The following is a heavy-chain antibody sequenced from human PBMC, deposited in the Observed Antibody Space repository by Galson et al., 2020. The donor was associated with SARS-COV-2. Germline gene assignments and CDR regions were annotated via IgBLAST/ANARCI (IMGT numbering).Heavy chain of an antibody. Sequence: NSGGSLRLSCAASGFTFRLYTMSWVRQDPGKGLQWVSSISTGSSYVYYADSVKGRFTISRDNAKNSLYLQMNSLKAEDTAVYYCARETVAPLRAFPLWGQGTVVTVSS. CDR2: ISTGSSYV. CDR1: GFTFRLYT. J-gene: IGHJ3*01. CDR3: ARETVAPLRAFPL. V-gene: IGHV3-21*01. D-gene: IGHD1-1*01.